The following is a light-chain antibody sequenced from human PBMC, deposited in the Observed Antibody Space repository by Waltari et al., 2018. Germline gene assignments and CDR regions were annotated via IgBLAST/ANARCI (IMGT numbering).Light chain of an antibody. CDR1: SSNIGAGYP. V-gene: IGLV1-40*01. Sequence: QSVLTQPPSVSGAPGQTVTISCTGSSSNIGAGYPVHWYQHIAGTAPKLLNYDESNRPSGVPDRFSDSKSGTSASLAITGLQAEDEADYYCQSYDSSLSGSVFGGGTKLTV. CDR3: QSYDSSLSGSV. CDR2: DES. J-gene: IGLJ2*01.